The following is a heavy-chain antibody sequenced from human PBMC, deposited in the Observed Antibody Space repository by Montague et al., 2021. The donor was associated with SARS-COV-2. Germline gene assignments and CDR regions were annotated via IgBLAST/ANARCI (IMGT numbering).Heavy chain of an antibody. CDR1: GDSMRSSY. J-gene: IGHJ5*02. V-gene: IGHV4-59*13. D-gene: IGHD3-16*02. CDR3: ARAFGGGTYRTTRCFDL. Sequence: SETLSLTCTVSGDSMRSSYWNWIRQPPGKGLEYIGYTYYSGVANYNPSLRSRVTISVDTSKNQFSLNLRSVTAADTAVYYCARAFGGGTYRTTRCFDLWGQGTLVTVSS. CDR2: TYYSGVA.